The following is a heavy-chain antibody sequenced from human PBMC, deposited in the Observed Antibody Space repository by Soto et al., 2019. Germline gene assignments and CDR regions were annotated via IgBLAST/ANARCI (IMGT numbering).Heavy chain of an antibody. J-gene: IGHJ5*02. CDR3: ARTIPWYCTNGVCRMNWSDP. Sequence: SSETLSLTCTVSGGSISSYYWSWIRQPPGKGLEWIGYIYYSGSTNYNPSLKSRVTISVDTSKNQFSLKLSSVTAADTAVYYCARTIPWYCTNGVCRMNWSDPWGQGTLVTVSS. CDR1: GGSISSYY. V-gene: IGHV4-59*08. D-gene: IGHD2-8*01. CDR2: IYYSGST.